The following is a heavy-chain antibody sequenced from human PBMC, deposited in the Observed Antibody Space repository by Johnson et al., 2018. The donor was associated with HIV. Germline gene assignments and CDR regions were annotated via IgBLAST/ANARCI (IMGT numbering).Heavy chain of an antibody. CDR2: IWYDGSNR. V-gene: IGHV3-33*03. J-gene: IGHJ3*02. D-gene: IGHD1-26*01. CDR3: ARAVGAGGI. Sequence: QVQLVESGGGVVQPGKSLRLSCAASGLTFSYYGLHWVSQAPGKGLEWVAVIWYDGSNRYYADSVKGRFTISRENGKNSLYLQMNSLRAEETAVYYCARAVGAGGIWGQGTMVTVSS. CDR1: GLTFSYYG.